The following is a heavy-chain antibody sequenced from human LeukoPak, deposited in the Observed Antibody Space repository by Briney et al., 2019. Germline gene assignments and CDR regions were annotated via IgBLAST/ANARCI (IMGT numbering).Heavy chain of an antibody. V-gene: IGHV4-39*01. CDR3: ARHEFPTQLWLRENWFDP. D-gene: IGHD5-18*01. Sequence: SETLSLTCTVSGGSISSSSYYWSWIRQPPGKGLEWIGSIYYSGSTYYNPSLKSRVTISVDTSKNQFSLKLSSVTAADTAVYYCARHEFPTQLWLRENWFDPWGQGTLVTVSS. CDR1: GGSISSSSYY. CDR2: IYYSGST. J-gene: IGHJ5*02.